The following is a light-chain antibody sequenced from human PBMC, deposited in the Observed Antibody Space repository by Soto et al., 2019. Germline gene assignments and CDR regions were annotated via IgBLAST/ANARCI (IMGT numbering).Light chain of an antibody. J-gene: IGLJ1*01. V-gene: IGLV2-14*01. CDR1: SSDVGGYNY. CDR2: EVS. CDR3: SSYTSSSTYV. Sequence: QSALTQPASVSGSPGQSITISCTGTSSDVGGYNYVSWCQQHPGKAPKLMIYEVSHRPSGVSNRFSGSKSGNTASLTISGLQAEAEADYYCSSYTSSSTYVFGTGTKLTVL.